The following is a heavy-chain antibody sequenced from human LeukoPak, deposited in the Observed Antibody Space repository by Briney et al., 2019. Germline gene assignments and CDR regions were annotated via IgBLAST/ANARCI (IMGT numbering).Heavy chain of an antibody. CDR3: ARAGYSSGWYGGEASYYYYMDV. J-gene: IGHJ6*03. Sequence: SVKVSCKASGGTLSSYAISWVRQAPGQGLEWMGGIIPIFGTANYAQKFQGRVTITADESTSTAYMELSSLRSEDTAVYYCARAGYSSGWYGGEASYYYYMDVWGKGTTVTVSS. D-gene: IGHD6-19*01. CDR1: GGTLSSYA. CDR2: IIPIFGTA. V-gene: IGHV1-69*13.